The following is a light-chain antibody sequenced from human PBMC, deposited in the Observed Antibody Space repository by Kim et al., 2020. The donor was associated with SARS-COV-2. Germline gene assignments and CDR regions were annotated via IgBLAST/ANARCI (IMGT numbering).Light chain of an antibody. CDR2: AAS. CDR1: QDINNY. J-gene: IGKJ4*01. V-gene: IGKV1-12*01. CDR3: QQANRFPVT. Sequence: DIQMTQSPSSMSASVGDRVTITCRASQDINNYLAWYQHKPGKAPKLLIYAASSLQSGVPSRFSGSGSGTDFTLTISSLQPEDFASYFCQQANRFPVTFGGGTKVDIK.